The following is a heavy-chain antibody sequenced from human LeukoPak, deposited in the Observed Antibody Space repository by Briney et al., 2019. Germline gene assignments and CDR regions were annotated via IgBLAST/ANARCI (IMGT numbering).Heavy chain of an antibody. V-gene: IGHV4-61*02. CDR1: GGSISGGRYY. Sequence: SETLSLTCTVSGGSISGGRYYWSWIRQPAGMGREWIGRIYTSGSTNYNPSLKSRVTMSVDTSKNQFSLKLSSVTAADTAVYYCARGTGYCSSTSCYPLYYSYMDVWGKGTTVTVSS. J-gene: IGHJ6*03. CDR3: ARGTGYCSSTSCYPLYYSYMDV. D-gene: IGHD2-2*01. CDR2: IYTSGST.